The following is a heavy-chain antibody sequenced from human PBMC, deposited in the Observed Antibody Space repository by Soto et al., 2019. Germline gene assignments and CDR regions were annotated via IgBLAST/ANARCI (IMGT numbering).Heavy chain of an antibody. D-gene: IGHD3-16*01. Sequence: PSETLSLTCAVYGGSFSGYYWSWIRQPPGKGLEWIGYIYYSGSTNYNPSLKSRVTISVDTSKNQFSLKLSSVTAADTAVYYCARGGYNWFDPWGQGTLVTVSS. V-gene: IGHV4-59*01. CDR1: GGSFSGYY. CDR2: IYYSGST. CDR3: ARGGYNWFDP. J-gene: IGHJ5*02.